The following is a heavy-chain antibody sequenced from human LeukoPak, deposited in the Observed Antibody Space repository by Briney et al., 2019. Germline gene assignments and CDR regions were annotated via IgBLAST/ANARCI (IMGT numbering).Heavy chain of an antibody. D-gene: IGHD6-13*01. CDR3: ARPPYSSSWDPGWFDP. J-gene: IGHJ5*02. CDR1: GFTFSTYW. CDR2: ISSSSDYT. Sequence: GGSLRLSCAASGFTFSTYWMHWVRQAPGKGLEWVSYISSSSDYTNYADSVRGRFTISRDNAKNSLYLQMNSLRAEDTAVYYCARPPYSSSWDPGWFDPWGQGTLITVSS. V-gene: IGHV3-11*06.